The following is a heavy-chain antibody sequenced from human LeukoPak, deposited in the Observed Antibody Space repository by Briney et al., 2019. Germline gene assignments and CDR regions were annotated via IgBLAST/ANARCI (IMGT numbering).Heavy chain of an antibody. Sequence: GGSLRLSCSASGFSFSSLRMHWVRQAPGKGLEYVSGISSNGGSTYYADSVKGRFTISRDNSKNTLYLHLSSLRPEDTAVYYCVNQISGWVYWGQGTLVTVSA. CDR2: ISSNGGST. D-gene: IGHD6-19*01. CDR1: GFSFSSLR. CDR3: VNQISGWVY. J-gene: IGHJ4*02. V-gene: IGHV3-64D*06.